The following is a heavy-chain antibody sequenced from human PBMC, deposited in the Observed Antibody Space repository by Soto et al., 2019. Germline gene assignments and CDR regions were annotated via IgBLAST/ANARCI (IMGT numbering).Heavy chain of an antibody. Sequence: QVQLVESGGGVVQPGRSLRLSCAASGFTFSSYAMHWVRQAPGKGLEWVAVISYDGSNKYYADSVKGRFTISRDNSKNTLYLQMNSLRAEDTAVYYCARGQGDYWGQGTPVTVSS. J-gene: IGHJ4*02. CDR3: ARGQGDY. CDR1: GFTFSSYA. CDR2: ISYDGSNK. V-gene: IGHV3-30-3*01.